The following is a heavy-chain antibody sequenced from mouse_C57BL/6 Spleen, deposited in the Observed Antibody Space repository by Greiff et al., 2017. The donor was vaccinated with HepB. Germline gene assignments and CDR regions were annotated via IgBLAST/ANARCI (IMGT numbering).Heavy chain of an antibody. CDR2: ISSGSSTI. V-gene: IGHV5-17*01. Sequence: EVQRVESGGGLVKPGGSLKLSCAASGFTFSDYGMHWVRQAPEKGLEWVAYISSGSSTIYYADTVKGRFTISRDNAKNTLFLQMTSLRSEDTAMYYCAITYYYGSSYNWYFDVWGTGTTVTVSS. CDR3: AITYYYGSSYNWYFDV. D-gene: IGHD1-1*01. J-gene: IGHJ1*03. CDR1: GFTFSDYG.